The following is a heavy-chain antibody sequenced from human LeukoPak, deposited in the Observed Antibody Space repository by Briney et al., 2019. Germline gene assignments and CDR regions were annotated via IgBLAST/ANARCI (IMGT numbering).Heavy chain of an antibody. V-gene: IGHV4-61*01. CDR3: ARGERPGLDY. D-gene: IGHD2-2*01. Sequence: SETLSLTCTVSGGSLSITSYYWGWIRQPPGKGLEWIAYVSYSGGTNYIPSLKSRVTISLDTSKNQFSLKLSSVTAADTAVYFCARGERPGLDYWGQGTLVTVSS. CDR1: GGSLSITSYY. CDR2: VSYSGGT. J-gene: IGHJ4*02.